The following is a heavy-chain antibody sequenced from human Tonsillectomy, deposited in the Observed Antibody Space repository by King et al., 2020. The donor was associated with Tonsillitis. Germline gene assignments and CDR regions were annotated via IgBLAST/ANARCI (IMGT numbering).Heavy chain of an antibody. Sequence: QVQLVESGGGVVQPGGSLRLSCAASGLTFSSYGMHWVRQAPGKGLDWVAVIWYDGSSKYYADSVKGRFTISRDNSKNTLFLQMNSVRADDTAVYYCARGGGTTATHVYYLHYYMDVWGKGTTVTVSS. D-gene: IGHD4-11*01. CDR2: IWYDGSSK. J-gene: IGHJ6*03. CDR3: ARGGGTTATHVYYLHYYMDV. V-gene: IGHV3-33*01. CDR1: GLTFSSYG.